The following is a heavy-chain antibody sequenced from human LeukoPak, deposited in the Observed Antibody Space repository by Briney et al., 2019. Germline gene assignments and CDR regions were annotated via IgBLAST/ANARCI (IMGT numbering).Heavy chain of an antibody. V-gene: IGHV1-58*02. CDR3: AADKFGGYYFDY. CDR1: GFTFTSSA. Sequence: GAAVTVSFTASGFTFTSSAMQWVRQARGQRLEWIGWIVVGSGNTNYAQKFQERVTITRDMSTSTAYMELSSLRSEDTAVYYCAADKFGGYYFDYWGQGTLVTVSS. CDR2: IVVGSGNT. J-gene: IGHJ4*02. D-gene: IGHD3-10*01.